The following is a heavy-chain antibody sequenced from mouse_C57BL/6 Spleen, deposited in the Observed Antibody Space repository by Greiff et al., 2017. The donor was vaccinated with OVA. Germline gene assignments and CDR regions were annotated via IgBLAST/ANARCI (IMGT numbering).Heavy chain of an antibody. V-gene: IGHV1-19*01. Sequence: VQLQQSGPVLVKPGASVKMSCKASGYTFTDYYMNWVKQSHGKSLEWIGVINPYNGGTSYNQKLKGKATLTVDKSSSPAYMELNSLTSEDSAVYYCARYPTVVAPYWYFDVWGTGTTVTVSS. D-gene: IGHD1-1*01. J-gene: IGHJ1*03. CDR2: INPYNGGT. CDR1: GYTFTDYY. CDR3: ARYPTVVAPYWYFDV.